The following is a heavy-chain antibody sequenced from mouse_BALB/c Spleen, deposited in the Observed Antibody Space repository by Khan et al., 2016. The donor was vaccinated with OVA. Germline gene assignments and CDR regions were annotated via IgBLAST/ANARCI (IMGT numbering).Heavy chain of an antibody. J-gene: IGHJ2*01. CDR3: TSPAYDGYYDY. Sequence: QVQLKQSGPELVRPGVSVKISCKGSGYTFTDYAMHWVKQSHAKSLEWIGLISTYSGNTNYKQQFKGKATMTVDKSSSTAYMELARLTSEDSAIYYCTSPAYDGYYDYWGQGTTLTVSS. CDR2: ISTYSGNT. CDR1: GYTFTDYA. V-gene: IGHV1S137*01. D-gene: IGHD2-3*01.